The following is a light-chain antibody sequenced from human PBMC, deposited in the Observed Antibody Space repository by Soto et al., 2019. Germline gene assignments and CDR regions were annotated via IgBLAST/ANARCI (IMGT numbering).Light chain of an antibody. CDR2: QDS. J-gene: IGLJ1*01. V-gene: IGLV3-1*01. CDR3: QAWDSSTWV. Sequence: SYELTQPPSVSVSPGQTASITCSGDKLGDKYACWYQQKPGQSPALVIYQDSKRPSGIPERFSGSNSGNTATLTISGTQAMDEADYYCQAWDSSTWVFGTGTKVTVL. CDR1: KLGDKY.